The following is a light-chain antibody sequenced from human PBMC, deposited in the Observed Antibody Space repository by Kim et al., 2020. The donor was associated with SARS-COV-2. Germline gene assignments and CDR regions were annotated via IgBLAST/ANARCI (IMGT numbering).Light chain of an antibody. CDR1: SSDVGGYNY. CDR3: SSYAGGNNL. CDR2: EVS. V-gene: IGLV2-8*01. Sequence: PGQSITISCTGSSSDVGGYNYVSWYQQHPGKAPNLMIYEVSKRPSGVPDRFSGSKSGNTASLTVSGLQAEDEADYCCSSYAGGNNLFGGGTQLTIL. J-gene: IGLJ2*01.